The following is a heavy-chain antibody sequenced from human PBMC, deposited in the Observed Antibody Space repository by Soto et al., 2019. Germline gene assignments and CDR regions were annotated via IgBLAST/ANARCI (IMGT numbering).Heavy chain of an antibody. CDR2: IHPSGST. V-gene: IGHV4-34*01. CDR1: GGSLSDYY. CDR3: ARGRDEYKVGNV. J-gene: IGHJ6*02. Sequence: QVQLQQWGAGLLKPSETLSLTCAVSGGSLSDYYWPWIRQAPGKGLEWIGEIHPSGSTYYNPSLRSRFTISVDTSKNQFSLKLTSLTAADTAIYYCARGRDEYKVGNVWGHGTMVTVSS. D-gene: IGHD1-26*01.